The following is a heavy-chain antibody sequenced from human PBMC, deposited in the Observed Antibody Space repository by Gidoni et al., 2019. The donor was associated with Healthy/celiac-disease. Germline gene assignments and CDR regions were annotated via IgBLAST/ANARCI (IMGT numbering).Heavy chain of an antibody. CDR1: GFTFSSYG. Sequence: QVQLVESGGGVVQPGGSLRLSCAASGFTFSSYGMTWVRQAPGKGLELVAFIRYDGSNKYYADSVKGRFTISRDNSKNTLYLQMNSLRAEDTAVYYCARPDSGYDILTGYPPFDYWGQGTLVTVSS. J-gene: IGHJ4*02. D-gene: IGHD3-9*01. V-gene: IGHV3-30*02. CDR3: ARPDSGYDILTGYPPFDY. CDR2: IRYDGSNK.